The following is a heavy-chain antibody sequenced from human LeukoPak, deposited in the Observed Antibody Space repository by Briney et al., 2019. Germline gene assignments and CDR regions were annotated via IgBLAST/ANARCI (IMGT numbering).Heavy chain of an antibody. CDR2: IYYSGST. CDR1: GGSISSYY. J-gene: IGHJ3*02. D-gene: IGHD3-16*01. Sequence: SETLSLTCTVSGGSISSYYWSWLRQPPGKGLEWIGYIYYSGSTNYNPSLKSRVTISVDTSKNQFSLKLSSVTAADTAVYYCAREGDRVRSTDAFDIWGQGTMVTVSS. CDR3: AREGDRVRSTDAFDI. V-gene: IGHV4-59*01.